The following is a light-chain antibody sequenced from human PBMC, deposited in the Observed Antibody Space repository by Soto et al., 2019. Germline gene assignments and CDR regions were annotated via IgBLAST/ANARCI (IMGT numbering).Light chain of an antibody. CDR2: GAS. CDR1: QSISNN. V-gene: IGKV3-15*01. Sequence: IVMTQSPATLSLSPGEKVTLSCRASQSISNNFAWFQQKPGQVPRLLIYGASNRATGVSARFSGSGSGTEFTLTISSLQSEDFAVYYCLQYHYWWTFGQGTKVDIK. J-gene: IGKJ1*01. CDR3: LQYHYWWT.